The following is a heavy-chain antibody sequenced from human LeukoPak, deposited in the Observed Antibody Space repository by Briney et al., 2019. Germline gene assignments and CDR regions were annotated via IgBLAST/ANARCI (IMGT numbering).Heavy chain of an antibody. V-gene: IGHV3-15*01. J-gene: IGHJ4*02. Sequence: GGALRLSCAASGFTFSNAWMSWVREAPGKGVERVGRIKSKTDGGTTDYATPVKGRFTISRDNSKNTLYLQMNSLKTEDTAVYYCTTEAMFDYWGRGTLVTVSS. CDR3: TTEAMFDY. CDR2: IKSKTDGGTT. CDR1: GFTFSNAW.